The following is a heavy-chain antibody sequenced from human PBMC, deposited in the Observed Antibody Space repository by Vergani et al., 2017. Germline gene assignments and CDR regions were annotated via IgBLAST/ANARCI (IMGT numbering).Heavy chain of an antibody. CDR1: GFTFSNYG. D-gene: IGHD6-13*01. CDR2: IRYDGSYK. Sequence: QVQVVESGGGVVQPGGSLRLSCAASGFTFSNYGMHWVRQAPGKGLEWVAFIRYDGSYKYYADSVKGRFTISRDNSKNTLYLQMNGLRDEDTALYYCAKDAVIEQQLIGYWGQGTLVTDSS. V-gene: IGHV3-30*02. CDR3: AKDAVIEQQLIGY. J-gene: IGHJ4*02.